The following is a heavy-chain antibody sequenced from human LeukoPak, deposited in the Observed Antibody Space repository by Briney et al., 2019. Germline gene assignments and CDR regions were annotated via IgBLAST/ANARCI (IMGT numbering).Heavy chain of an antibody. CDR3: ARVRVYCSGGSCYPNWFDP. CDR1: GYTFTGYY. J-gene: IGHJ5*02. Sequence: ASVKVSCKASGYTFTGYYMHWVRQAPGQGLEWMGWINPNSGGTNYAQKFQGRVTMTRDTSISTAYMELSRLRPDDTAVYYCARVRVYCSGGSCYPNWFDPWGQGTLVTVSS. CDR2: INPNSGGT. V-gene: IGHV1-2*02. D-gene: IGHD2-15*01.